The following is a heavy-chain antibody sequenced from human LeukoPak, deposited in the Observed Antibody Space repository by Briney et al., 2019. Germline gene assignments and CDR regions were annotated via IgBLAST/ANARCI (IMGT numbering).Heavy chain of an antibody. J-gene: IGHJ4*02. CDR3: ARLHSTSFDY. V-gene: IGHV5-51*01. CDR2: IYPGDSDT. Sequence: SGESLQISCKGSGYSFTSYWIGWVRPLPGKGLEWMGNIYPGDSDTRYSPSFQGQVTISADKSISTAYLQWSSLKASDTAMYYCARLHSTSFDYWGQGTLVTVSS. D-gene: IGHD6-13*01. CDR1: GYSFTSYW.